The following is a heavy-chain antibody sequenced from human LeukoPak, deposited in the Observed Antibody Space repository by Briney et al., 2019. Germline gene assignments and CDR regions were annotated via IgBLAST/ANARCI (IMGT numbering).Heavy chain of an antibody. CDR2: INGSGNP. D-gene: IGHD3-3*01. CDR1: GVSVSVYY. CDR3: ARGRRPSGLGYYSAPGSAFDV. V-gene: IGHV4-34*01. Sequence: SQTLSLTCAVYGVSVSVYYWNWIRQSPAKGLEWIGEINGSGNPHYNPSLESRIPMSVDIPQTQFSFRLSSVTAADPAVYFCARGRRPSGLGYYSAPGSAFDVWGQGALVTVSS. J-gene: IGHJ3*01.